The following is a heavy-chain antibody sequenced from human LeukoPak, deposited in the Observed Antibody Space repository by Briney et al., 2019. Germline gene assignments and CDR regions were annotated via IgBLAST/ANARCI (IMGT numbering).Heavy chain of an antibody. Sequence: SETLSLTCAVYGGSFSGYYWSWIRQPPGKGLEWIGEINHSGSTNYNPSLKSRVTISVDTSKNQFSLKLSSVTAADTAVYYCARVGAAAGYYFDYWGQGTLVTVSS. J-gene: IGHJ4*02. CDR3: ARVGAAAGYYFDY. CDR2: INHSGST. V-gene: IGHV4-34*01. CDR1: GGSFSGYY. D-gene: IGHD6-13*01.